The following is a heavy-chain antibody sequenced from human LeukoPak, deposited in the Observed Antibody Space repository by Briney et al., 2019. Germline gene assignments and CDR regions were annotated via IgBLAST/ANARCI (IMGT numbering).Heavy chain of an antibody. J-gene: IGHJ3*02. V-gene: IGHV1-2*02. D-gene: IGHD2-2*01. CDR1: GYTFTGYY. CDR2: INPNSGGT. Sequence: ASVKVSCKASGYTFTGYYMHWVRQAPGQGLEWMGWINPNSGGTNYAQKFQGRVTMTRDTSISTAYMELSRLRSDDTAVYYCARDGGYCSSTSCHLEAFDIWGQGTMVTVSS. CDR3: ARDGGYCSSTSCHLEAFDI.